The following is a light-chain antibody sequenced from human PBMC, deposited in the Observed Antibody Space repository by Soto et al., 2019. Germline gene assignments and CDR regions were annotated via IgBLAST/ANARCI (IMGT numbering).Light chain of an antibody. CDR1: QSVSSN. Sequence: EIVMTQSPVTLTVSPGERATLSCRASQSVSSNLAWYQQKPGQGPRLLIYNASNRATGIPARFSGRGSGTDFSLTINSLEREDFAVYYCHQRRNLLTFGGGTKVDIK. V-gene: IGKV3-11*01. CDR2: NAS. CDR3: HQRRNLLT. J-gene: IGKJ4*01.